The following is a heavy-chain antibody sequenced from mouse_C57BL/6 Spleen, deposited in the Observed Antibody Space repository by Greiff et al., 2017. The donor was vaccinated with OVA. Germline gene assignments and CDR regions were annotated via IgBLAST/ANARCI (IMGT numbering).Heavy chain of an antibody. CDR3: ARGGGYYDYDVGY. J-gene: IGHJ2*01. D-gene: IGHD2-4*01. V-gene: IGHV1-55*01. Sequence: QVQLQQPGAELVKPGASVKMSCKASGYTFTSYWITWVKQRPGQGLEWIGDIYPGSGSTNYNEKFKGKATLTVDTSSSTAYMQLSSLTSEDSAVYYCARGGGYYDYDVGYWGQGTTLTVSS. CDR2: IYPGSGST. CDR1: GYTFTSYW.